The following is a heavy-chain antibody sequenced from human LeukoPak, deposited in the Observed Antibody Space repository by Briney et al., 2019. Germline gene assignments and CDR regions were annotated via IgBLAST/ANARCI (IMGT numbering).Heavy chain of an antibody. J-gene: IGHJ2*01. V-gene: IGHV4-59*01. Sequence: SETLSLTCTVSGGSISSYYWSWIRQPPGKGLEWIVYIYYDGNTNFHPSIKSRVTISVHTSGNQFSLKLSSVTAADTAVYYCARSGYYDGSTYHSHFELWGRGTLVTVSA. CDR1: GGSISSYY. CDR3: ARSGYYDGSTYHSHFEL. D-gene: IGHD3-22*01. CDR2: IYYDGNT.